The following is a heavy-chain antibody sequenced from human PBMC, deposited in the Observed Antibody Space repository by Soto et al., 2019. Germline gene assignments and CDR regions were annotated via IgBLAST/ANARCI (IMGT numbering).Heavy chain of an antibody. Sequence: GGSLRLSCAASGFTFSSYAMHWVRQAPGKGLEWVAVISYDGSNKYYADSVKGRFTISRDNSKNTLYLQMNSLRAEDTAVYYCARDDLNYYDSSGPNGGDYWGQGTLVTVSS. CDR3: ARDDLNYYDSSGPNGGDY. J-gene: IGHJ4*02. V-gene: IGHV3-30-3*01. CDR2: ISYDGSNK. D-gene: IGHD3-22*01. CDR1: GFTFSSYA.